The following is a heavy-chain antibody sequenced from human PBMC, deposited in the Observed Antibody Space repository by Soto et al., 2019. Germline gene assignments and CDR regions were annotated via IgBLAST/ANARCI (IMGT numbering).Heavy chain of an antibody. CDR1: GITFNRNG. J-gene: IGHJ6*02. Sequence: QVQLVESGGGVVQPGRSLRLSCAASGITFNRNGMHWVRQAPGKGLEWVAVIWYDGSKKYYSDSVKGRFTISRDNSKNTLYLQMDSVRAEDTAVYYCARDRSAGNYFYYGMDVWGQGTTVTVSS. CDR2: IWYDGSKK. V-gene: IGHV3-33*01. CDR3: ARDRSAGNYFYYGMDV. D-gene: IGHD1-1*01.